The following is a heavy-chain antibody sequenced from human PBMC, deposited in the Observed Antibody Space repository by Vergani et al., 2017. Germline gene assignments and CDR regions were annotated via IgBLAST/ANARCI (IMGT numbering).Heavy chain of an antibody. CDR2: IYSGGST. Sequence: EVQLVESGGGLVQPGGSLRLSCAASGFTVSSNYMSWVRQAPGKGLEWVSVIYSGGSTYYADSVKGRFTISRDNSKNTLYLQMNRLRAEDTAVYYCARFYSGYSSSWDPTDRYYYYMDVWGKGTTVTVSS. V-gene: IGHV3-66*02. J-gene: IGHJ6*03. CDR1: GFTVSSNY. D-gene: IGHD6-13*01. CDR3: ARFYSGYSSSWDPTDRYYYYMDV.